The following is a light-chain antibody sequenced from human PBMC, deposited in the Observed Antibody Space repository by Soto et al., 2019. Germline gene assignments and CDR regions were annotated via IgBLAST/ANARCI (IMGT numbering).Light chain of an antibody. J-gene: IGLJ1*01. CDR2: EVT. CDR1: RSDVGAYNY. CDR3: SSFTSRFTFV. Sequence: VLAQPASVSGSPGQSIAISCTGTRSDVGAYNYVSWYQQHPGKAPKLMISEVTNRPSGVSDRFSGSKSGNTASLTISGLQAEDEADYYCSSFTSRFTFVFGTGTKV. V-gene: IGLV2-14*01.